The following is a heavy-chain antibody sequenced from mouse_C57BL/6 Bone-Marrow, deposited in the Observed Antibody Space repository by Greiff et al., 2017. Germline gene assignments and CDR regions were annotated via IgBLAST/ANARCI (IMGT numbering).Heavy chain of an antibody. V-gene: IGHV5-6*02. CDR2: ISSGGSYT. CDR3: ARRGTSWYFDV. D-gene: IGHD3-3*01. Sequence: EVKLQESGGDLVKPGGSLKLSCAASGFTFSSYGMSWVRQTPDKRLEWVATISSGGSYTYYPDSVKGRFTISRDTAKNTLYLQMSSLKSEDTAMYYCARRGTSWYFDVWGTGTTVTVSS. CDR1: GFTFSSYG. J-gene: IGHJ1*03.